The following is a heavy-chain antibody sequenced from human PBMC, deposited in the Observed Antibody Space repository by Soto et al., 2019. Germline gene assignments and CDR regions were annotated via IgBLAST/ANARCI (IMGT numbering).Heavy chain of an antibody. V-gene: IGHV1-3*01. CDR1: GYTFTSYA. Sequence: ASVKVSCKASGYTFTSYAMHWVRQAPGQRLEWMGWINAGNGNTKYSQKFQGRVTMTRDTSASTVYMELSSLRSEDTAVYYCARVGYSYDPAANYWGQGTLVTVSS. CDR2: INAGNGNT. D-gene: IGHD5-18*01. CDR3: ARVGYSYDPAANY. J-gene: IGHJ4*02.